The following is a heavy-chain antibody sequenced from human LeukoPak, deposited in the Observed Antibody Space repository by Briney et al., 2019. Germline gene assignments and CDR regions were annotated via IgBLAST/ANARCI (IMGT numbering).Heavy chain of an antibody. V-gene: IGHV4-39*01. D-gene: IGHD1-14*01. J-gene: IGHJ4*02. CDR2: IYYNGNT. Sequence: SQTLSLTCTVSGGSISRGGYYWAWVRQPPGKGLEWIGSIYYNGNTYYNPSLKSRVTISADTSKNQFSLKLSSVTTADTAVYYCARHGHHQNFDYWGQGTLVTVYS. CDR1: GGSISRGGYY. CDR3: ARHGHHQNFDY.